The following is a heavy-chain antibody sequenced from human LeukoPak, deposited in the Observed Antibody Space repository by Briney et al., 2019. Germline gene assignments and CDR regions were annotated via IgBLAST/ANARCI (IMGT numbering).Heavy chain of an antibody. V-gene: IGHV3-66*02. D-gene: IGHD3-22*01. CDR1: GFTVSTNY. Sequence: PGGSLRLSCAASGFTVSTNYMSWVRQAPGKGLEWVSVIYSDGTTYYADSVKGRFTISTDNSKNTLYLQMNSLRAEDTAVYYCAKEYHQPTDTSGYYLDYWGQGTLVTVSS. CDR3: AKEYHQPTDTSGYYLDY. CDR2: IYSDGTT. J-gene: IGHJ4*02.